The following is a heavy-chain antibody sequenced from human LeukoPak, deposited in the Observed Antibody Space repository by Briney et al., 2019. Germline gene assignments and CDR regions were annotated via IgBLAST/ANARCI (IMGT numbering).Heavy chain of an antibody. J-gene: IGHJ4*02. CDR2: ISAYNGNT. D-gene: IGHD5-24*01. V-gene: IGHV1-18*01. CDR1: GHTFTSYG. CDR3: SRDAVGMATSYFDY. Sequence: GASVKVSCKASGHTFTSYGISWVRQANGQGREWMALISAYNGNTNHAQKLQGRVTMTTDTSTSTAFMEVRSLGSDDTAVYYCSRDAVGMATSYFDYWGQGTLVTVSS.